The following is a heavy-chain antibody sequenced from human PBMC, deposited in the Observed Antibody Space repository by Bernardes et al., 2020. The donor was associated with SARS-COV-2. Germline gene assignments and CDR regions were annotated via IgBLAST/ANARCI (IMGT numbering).Heavy chain of an antibody. CDR1: GFTFSSYA. J-gene: IGHJ4*02. CDR3: ARDLGIHFDY. Sequence: GGSLRLSCAASGFTFSSYAMHWVRQAPGKGLEWVAVISYDGSNKYYADSVKGRFTISRDNSKNTLYLQMNSLRAEDTAVYYCARDLGIHFDYWGQGTLVTVSS. CDR2: ISYDGSNK. D-gene: IGHD3-10*01. V-gene: IGHV3-30-3*01.